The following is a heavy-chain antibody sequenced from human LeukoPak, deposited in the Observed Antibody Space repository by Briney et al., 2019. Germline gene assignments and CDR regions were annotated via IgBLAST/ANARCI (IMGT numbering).Heavy chain of an antibody. CDR2: TSSSSSTI. V-gene: IGHV3-48*01. Sequence: AGGSLRLSCAASGFTFSSYGMNWVRQAPEEGLEWVAYTSSSSSTIHYADSVKGRFTIFRDNAMNSLHLQMDSLGAEDTAVYSCARSRYYGSGSPDAFDGWGHGTMVTVSS. CDR3: ARSRYYGSGSPDAFDG. J-gene: IGHJ3*01. D-gene: IGHD3-10*01. CDR1: GFTFSSYG.